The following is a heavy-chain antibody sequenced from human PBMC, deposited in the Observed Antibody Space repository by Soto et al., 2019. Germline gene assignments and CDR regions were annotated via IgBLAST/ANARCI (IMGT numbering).Heavy chain of an antibody. J-gene: IGHJ6*02. D-gene: IGHD3-3*01. CDR2: ISGSGSGT. CDR1: GFTFRTYA. V-gene: IGHV3-23*01. Sequence: LRLPCAASGFTFRTYAMNWVRQAPGKGLEWVSGISGSGSGTYYADSVTGRFTISRDNSKNTLYLQMNSLRAEDTAVYYCAKDRTVYYDFWSGPPSLDVWGQGTTVTVSS. CDR3: AKDRTVYYDFWSGPPSLDV.